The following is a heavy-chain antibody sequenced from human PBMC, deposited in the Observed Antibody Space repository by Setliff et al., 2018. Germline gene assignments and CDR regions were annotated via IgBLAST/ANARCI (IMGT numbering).Heavy chain of an antibody. J-gene: IGHJ5*02. CDR1: GFTFSSYS. D-gene: IGHD3-3*01. Sequence: PGGSLRLSCAASGFTFSSYSMNWVRQAPGEGLEWVSYISSSSSTIYYADSVKGRFTISRDNAKNSLYLQMNSLRAEDTAVYYCARDNGFWSGYSLEGGVVVSGPTVIDIANPLQSLPWG. CDR2: ISSSSSTI. V-gene: IGHV3-48*01. CDR3: ARDNGFWSGYSLEGGVVVSGPTVIDIANPLQSLP.